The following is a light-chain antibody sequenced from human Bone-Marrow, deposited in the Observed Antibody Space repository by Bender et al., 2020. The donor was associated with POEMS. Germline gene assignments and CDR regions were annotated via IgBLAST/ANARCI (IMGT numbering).Light chain of an antibody. CDR3: CSAVGTKSHPVM. Sequence: QSALAQPASVSGSPGQSITISCTGLSTDIASYNLVSWFQHHPGQAPKLLIYAGSKRPSGVSNRIYASKSGDTASLTISGLQAEDEADYYCCSAVGTKSHPVMFGGGTTLTVL. V-gene: IGLV2-23*01. CDR2: AGS. J-gene: IGLJ3*02. CDR1: STDIASYNL.